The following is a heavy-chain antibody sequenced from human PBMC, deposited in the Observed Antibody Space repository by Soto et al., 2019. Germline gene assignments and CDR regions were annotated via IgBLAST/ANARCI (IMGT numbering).Heavy chain of an antibody. CDR1: GGTFSSYA. Sequence: QVQLVQSGAEVKKPGSSVKVSCKASGGTFSSYAISWVRQAPEQGLEWMGGIIPIFGTANYAQKFQGRVTITADESTSTAYMELSSLRSEDTAVYYCASPGITGTTVLYYYYGMDVWGQGTTVTVSS. CDR3: ASPGITGTTVLYYYYGMDV. D-gene: IGHD1-7*01. V-gene: IGHV1-69*12. J-gene: IGHJ6*02. CDR2: IIPIFGTA.